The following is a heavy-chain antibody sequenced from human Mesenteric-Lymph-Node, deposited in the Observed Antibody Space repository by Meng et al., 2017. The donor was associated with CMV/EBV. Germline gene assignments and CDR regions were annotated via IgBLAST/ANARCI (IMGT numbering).Heavy chain of an antibody. CDR1: GFTFTDYA. V-gene: IGHV3-21*01. D-gene: IGHD2-2*01. J-gene: IGHJ6*02. CDR3: ARAPGLIVVVPAAKTAKDYYYYGMDV. Sequence: GESLKISCAASGFTFTDYAMSWVRQAPGKGLEWVSSISSSSSYIYYADSVKGRFTISRDNAKNSLYLQMNSLRAEDTAVYYCARAPGLIVVVPAAKTAKDYYYYGMDVWGQGTTVTVSS. CDR2: ISSSSSYI.